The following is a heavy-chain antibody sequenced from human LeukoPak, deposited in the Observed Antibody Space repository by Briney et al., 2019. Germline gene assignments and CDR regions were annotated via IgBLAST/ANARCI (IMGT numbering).Heavy chain of an antibody. V-gene: IGHV3-23*01. CDR3: AKESGGYYDSGGYYCFDY. J-gene: IGHJ4*02. D-gene: IGHD3-22*01. CDR1: GFTFSGDA. CDR2: INNNGRDT. Sequence: GGSLRLSCAASGFTFSGDAMSWVRQGPGKGLEWVSTINNNGRDTFYADSVKGRFTISRDNSKNTLYLQMNSLRAEDTAIYYCAKESGGYYDSGGYYCFDYWGQGTLVTVSS.